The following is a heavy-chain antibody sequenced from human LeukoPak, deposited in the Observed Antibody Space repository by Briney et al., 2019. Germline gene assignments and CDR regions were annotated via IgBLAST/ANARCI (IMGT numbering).Heavy chain of an antibody. J-gene: IGHJ3*01. Sequence: GGSLRLSCAASGFTFSSSAMSWVRQVPGKGLEWVSGISASGGSTSYADSVRGRFTISRDNAKNSLYLQMDSLRVEDTAVYYCAREGMVRGVPDAFDLWGQGTMVTVSS. CDR2: ISASGGST. CDR1: GFTFSSSA. V-gene: IGHV3-23*01. D-gene: IGHD3-10*01. CDR3: AREGMVRGVPDAFDL.